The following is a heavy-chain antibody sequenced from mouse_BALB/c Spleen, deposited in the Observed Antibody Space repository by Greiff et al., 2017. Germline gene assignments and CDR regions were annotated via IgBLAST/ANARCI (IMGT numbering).Heavy chain of an antibody. D-gene: IGHD4-1*01. J-gene: IGHJ2*01. V-gene: IGHV1S135*01. Sequence: VQLQQSGPELEKPGASVKISCKASGYSFTGYNMNWVKQSNGKSLEWIGNIDPYNGGTSYNQKFKGKATFTVDKSSSTAYMQLKSLTSEDSAVYYCAGEARELGRYYFDYWGQGTTLTVSS. CDR2: IDPYNGGT. CDR1: GYSFTGYN. CDR3: AGEARELGRYYFDY.